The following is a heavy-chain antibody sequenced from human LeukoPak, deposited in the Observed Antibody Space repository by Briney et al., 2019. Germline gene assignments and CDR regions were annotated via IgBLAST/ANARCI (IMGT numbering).Heavy chain of an antibody. CDR1: GYDFINYG. D-gene: IGHD6-19*01. J-gene: IGHJ4*02. CDR3: ASGYSSGWFPFDY. V-gene: IGHV1-8*02. CDR2: MNPNSGNT. Sequence: ASVKVSCKASGYDFINYGITWVRQATGQGLEWMGWMNPNSGNTGYAQKLQGRVTMTRNTSISTAYMELSSLRSEDTAVYYCASGYSSGWFPFDYWGQGTLVTVSS.